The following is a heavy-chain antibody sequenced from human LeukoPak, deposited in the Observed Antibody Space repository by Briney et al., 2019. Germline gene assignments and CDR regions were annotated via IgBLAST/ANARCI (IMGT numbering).Heavy chain of an antibody. V-gene: IGHV3-15*01. CDR3: TTARIYSLDAFDI. CDR1: GFTFSNAW. CDR2: IKSKTDGGTT. J-gene: IGHJ3*02. Sequence: GGSLRLSCAASGFTFSNAWMSWVRQAPGKGLEWVGRIKSKTDGGTTDYAAPVKGRFTISRDDSKNTLYLQMNSLKTEDTAVYYCTTARIYSLDAFDIWGQGTMGTVSS. D-gene: IGHD2/OR15-2a*01.